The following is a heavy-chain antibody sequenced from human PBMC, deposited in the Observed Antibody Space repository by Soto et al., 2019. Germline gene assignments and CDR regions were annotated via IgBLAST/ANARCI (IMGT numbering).Heavy chain of an antibody. CDR2: ISWNSGSI. D-gene: IGHD5-12*01. CDR3: AKDKDIVATNSGHFDY. CDR1: GFTFDDYA. Sequence: EVQLVESGGGLVQPGRSLRLSCEASGFTFDDYAMHWVRQAPGKGLEWVSGISWNSGSIGYADSVKGRFTISRDNAKNSLYLQMTSPRAEDTALYYCAKDKDIVATNSGHFDYCGKGTLVTVSA. V-gene: IGHV3-9*01. J-gene: IGHJ4*02.